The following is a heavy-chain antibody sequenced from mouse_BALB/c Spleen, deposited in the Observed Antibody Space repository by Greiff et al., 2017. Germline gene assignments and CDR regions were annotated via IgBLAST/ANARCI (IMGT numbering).Heavy chain of an antibody. CDR3: ASMITTDAMDY. V-gene: IGHV14-3*02. J-gene: IGHJ4*01. D-gene: IGHD2-4*01. Sequence: SGAELVKPGASVKLSCTASGFNIKDTYMHWVKQRPEQGLEWIGRIDPANGNTKYDPKFQGKATITADTSSNTAYLQLSSLTSEDTAVYYCASMITTDAMDYWGQGTSVTVSS. CDR2: IDPANGNT. CDR1: GFNIKDTY.